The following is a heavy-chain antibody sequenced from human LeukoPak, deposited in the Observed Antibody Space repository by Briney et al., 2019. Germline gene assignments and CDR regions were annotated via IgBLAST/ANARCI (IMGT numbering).Heavy chain of an antibody. CDR1: GFTFSTYA. Sequence: GGSLRLSRAASGFTFSTYAMSWVRQAPGKGLEWVSSISGSGSSTSYADSVQGLFTISRDNSKNTLDLQMNSLRAEDTAIYYCAKGSLRLGELSSWTLDYWGQGTLVTVSS. CDR2: ISGSGSST. V-gene: IGHV3-23*01. CDR3: AKGSLRLGELSSWTLDY. D-gene: IGHD3-16*02. J-gene: IGHJ4*02.